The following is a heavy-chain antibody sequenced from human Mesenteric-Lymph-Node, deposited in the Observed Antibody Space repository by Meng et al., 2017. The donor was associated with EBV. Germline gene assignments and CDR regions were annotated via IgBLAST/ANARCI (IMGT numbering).Heavy chain of an antibody. CDR2: INPNSGGT. V-gene: IGHV1-2*04. D-gene: IGHD4-17*01. J-gene: IGHJ4*02. Sequence: QVQVVQAGEGVKTPGASVKVSCKASGYTFTGYYVHWVRQAPGQGLEWMGWINPNSGGTNYAQKFQGWVTMTRDTSINTAYMELSRLRSDDTAVYYCARDDYGDLPLDYWGQGTLVTVSS. CDR3: ARDDYGDLPLDY. CDR1: GYTFTGYY.